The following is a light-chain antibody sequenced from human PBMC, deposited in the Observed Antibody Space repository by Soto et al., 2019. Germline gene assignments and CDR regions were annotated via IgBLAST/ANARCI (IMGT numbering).Light chain of an antibody. CDR3: SAYTTRGTRV. Sequence: QSALTQPASVSGSPGQSITISCTGTSSDVGAYNYVSWHQHLPGKAPKLMIYDVSNRPSGVSNRFSGSKSGNTASLTISGLQPEDEADYYCSAYTTRGTRVFGGGTKVTVL. J-gene: IGLJ3*02. CDR2: DVS. CDR1: SSDVGAYNY. V-gene: IGLV2-14*03.